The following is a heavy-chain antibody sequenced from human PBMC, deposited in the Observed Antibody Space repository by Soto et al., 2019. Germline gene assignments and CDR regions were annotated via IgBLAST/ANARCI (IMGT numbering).Heavy chain of an antibody. CDR2: INHSGST. CDR1: GGSFIGYY. V-gene: IGHV4-34*01. J-gene: IGHJ6*02. CDR3: AGRMAVATGYGMDV. Sequence: LETLSLTCAVEGGSFIGYYWSWIRQPPGKGLEWIGEINHSGSTNYNPSLKSRVTISVDTSKNQFSLKLSSVTAADTAVYYCAGRMAVATGYGMDVWGQGTTVTVSS. D-gene: IGHD5-12*01.